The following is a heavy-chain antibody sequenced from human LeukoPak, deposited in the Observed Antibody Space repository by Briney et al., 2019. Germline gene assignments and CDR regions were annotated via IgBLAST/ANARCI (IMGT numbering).Heavy chain of an antibody. J-gene: IGHJ4*02. V-gene: IGHV3-30*04. CDR2: ISYDGSNK. Sequence: PGGSLRLSCTASGFTFSSYAMHWVRQAPGKGLEWVAVISYDGSNKYYADSVKGRITISRDNSKNTLYLQMNSLRAEDTAVYYCARDFPDYWGQGTLVTVSS. CDR3: ARDFPDY. CDR1: GFTFSSYA.